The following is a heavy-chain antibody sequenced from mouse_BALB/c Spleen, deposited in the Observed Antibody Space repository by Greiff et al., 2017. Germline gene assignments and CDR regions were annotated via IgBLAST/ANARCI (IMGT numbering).Heavy chain of an antibody. V-gene: IGHV14-3*02. J-gene: IGHJ2*01. D-gene: IGHD3-2*02. CDR2: IDPANGNT. CDR3: AREATARD. CDR1: GFNIKDTS. Sequence: VQLKESGAELVKPGASVKLSCTASGFNIKDTSMHWVKQRPEQGLEWIGRIDPANGNTKYDPKFQGKATITADTSSNTAYLQLSSLTSEDTAVYYWAREATARDWGQGTTLTVSS.